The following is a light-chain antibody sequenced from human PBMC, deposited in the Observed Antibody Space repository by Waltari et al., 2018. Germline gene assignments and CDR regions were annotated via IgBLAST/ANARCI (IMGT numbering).Light chain of an antibody. V-gene: IGKV1-5*03. CDR1: QSISSW. CDR2: RAS. CDR3: QQYNSYSWWT. Sequence: DIQMTQSPSTLSASVGDRVTITCRASQSISSWLAWYQQKPGKAPKLLIYRASSLESVVPSRFSGSGSETEFTLTISSLQPDDFATYYCQQYNSYSWWTFGQGTKVEIK. J-gene: IGKJ1*01.